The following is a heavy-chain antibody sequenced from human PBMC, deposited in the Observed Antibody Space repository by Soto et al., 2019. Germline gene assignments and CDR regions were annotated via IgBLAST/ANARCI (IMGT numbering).Heavy chain of an antibody. D-gene: IGHD3-10*01. CDR3: AAPPGGGGY. Sequence: EVQLVESGGGLIQPGGSLRLSCAVSGFTVSNNYMSWVRQAPGKGLEGVSVIYSGGYTAYGDSVKGRFTISRDNSKNPLYLQKKTLGAQHTAVFYRAAPPGGGGYWGQGTLVTVSS. CDR1: GFTVSNNY. V-gene: IGHV3-53*01. J-gene: IGHJ4*02. CDR2: IYSGGYT.